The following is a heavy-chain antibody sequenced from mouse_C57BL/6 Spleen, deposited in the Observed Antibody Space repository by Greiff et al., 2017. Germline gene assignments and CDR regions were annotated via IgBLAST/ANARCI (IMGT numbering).Heavy chain of an antibody. D-gene: IGHD1-1*01. CDR3: ARQDYYGSSYAMDY. Sequence: LQESGPGLVAPSQSLSITCTVSGFSLTSYAISWVRQPPGKGLEWLGVIWTGGGTNYNSALKSRLSISKDNSKSQVFLKMNSLQTDDTARYYCARQDYYGSSYAMDYWGQGTSVTVSS. J-gene: IGHJ4*01. CDR2: IWTGGGT. V-gene: IGHV2-9-1*01. CDR1: GFSLTSYA.